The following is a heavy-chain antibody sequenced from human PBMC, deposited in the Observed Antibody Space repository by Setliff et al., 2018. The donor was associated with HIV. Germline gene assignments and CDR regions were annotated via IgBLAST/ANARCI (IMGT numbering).Heavy chain of an antibody. D-gene: IGHD1-1*01. CDR1: GGSVSGHY. CDR3: ARGSWKDGAQGYFFDH. CDR2: ITPTGDT. J-gene: IGHJ4*02. Sequence: SETLSLTCAVYGGSVSGHYWGWFRQPPGKGLEWIGEITPTGDTNYNPSLKSRLSTSIDTSKNQFSLSLRSVTAADTAVYYCARGSWKDGAQGYFFDHWGQGTLVTVSS. V-gene: IGHV4-34*01.